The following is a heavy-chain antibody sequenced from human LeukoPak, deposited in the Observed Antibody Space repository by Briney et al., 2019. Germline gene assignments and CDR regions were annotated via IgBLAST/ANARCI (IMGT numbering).Heavy chain of an antibody. J-gene: IGHJ4*02. D-gene: IGHD3-22*01. CDR3: ARQHPIYDSSGYDDY. V-gene: IGHV4-39*01. CDR1: GGPISSSTYY. Sequence: SETLSLTCTVSGGPISSSTYYWGWIRQPPGKGLEWIGSIYYSGCTYHNPSLKSRVSISVDTSKNQFSLKLSSVTAADTAVYYCARQHPIYDSSGYDDYWGQGTLVTVSS. CDR2: IYYSGCT.